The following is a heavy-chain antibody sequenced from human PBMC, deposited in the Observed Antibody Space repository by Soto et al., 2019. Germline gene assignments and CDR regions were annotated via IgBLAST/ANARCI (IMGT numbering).Heavy chain of an antibody. D-gene: IGHD3-3*01. CDR3: SISGRQRSREWCDY. V-gene: IGHV1-69*01. CDR2: IIPVFGIA. CDR1: GGAFSNYA. Sequence: VQLVQSGAEVKKPGSSVKVSCMSSGGAFSNYAISWVRQAPGQGLEWMGGIIPVFGIANYEQKFQGRVSITADESTSTAYMELSSLRSDDTAVYYCSISGRQRSREWCDYWGQGTLVTVSS. J-gene: IGHJ4*02.